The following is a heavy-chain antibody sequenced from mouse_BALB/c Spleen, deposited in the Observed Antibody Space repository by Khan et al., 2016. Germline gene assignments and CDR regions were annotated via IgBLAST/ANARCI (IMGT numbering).Heavy chain of an antibody. J-gene: IGHJ3*01. Sequence: VQLQQSGPALVKPGASVKISCKSSGYSFTGYYMHWVKQSHGKSLEWIGRVNPDNGGTNYNQKFKGKAIITVDKSSITAYMEFCSLTSEDAAIYCCARDDYAWFGYWGQGTLVTVSA. CDR2: VNPDNGGT. D-gene: IGHD2-4*01. CDR1: GYSFTGYY. V-gene: IGHV1-18*01. CDR3: ARDDYAWFGY.